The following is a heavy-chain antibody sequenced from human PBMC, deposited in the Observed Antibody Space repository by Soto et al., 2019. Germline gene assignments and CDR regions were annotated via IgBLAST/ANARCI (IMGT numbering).Heavy chain of an antibody. V-gene: IGHV1-2*04. CDR1: GYTFTGYY. CDR3: GRALYDFWSVYYTSYYYGMTS. J-gene: IGHJ6*02. Sequence: QVQLVQSGAEVKKPGASVKVSCKASGYTFTGYYMHWVRQAPGQGLEWMGWINPNSGGTNYAQKFQGWVTMTRDTSISTAYRELSRRRSDDTAVYYWGRALYDFWSVYYTSYYYGMTSGAKGPRSPSP. D-gene: IGHD3-3*01. CDR2: INPNSGGT.